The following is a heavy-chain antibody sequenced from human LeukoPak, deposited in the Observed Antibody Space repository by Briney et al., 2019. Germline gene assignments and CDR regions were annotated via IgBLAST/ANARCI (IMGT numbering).Heavy chain of an antibody. J-gene: IGHJ4*02. V-gene: IGHV1-8*01. CDR1: GYTFTSYD. D-gene: IGHD3-16*02. CDR2: MNPNSGNT. CDR3: ARVPPSYDYVWGSYRPLGHFDY. Sequence: ASVKVSCKASGYTFTSYDINWVRQATGQGLEWMGWMNPNSGNTGYAQKFQGRVTMTRNTSTSTVYMELSSLRSEDTAVYYCARVPPSYDYVWGSYRPLGHFDYWGRGTLVTVSS.